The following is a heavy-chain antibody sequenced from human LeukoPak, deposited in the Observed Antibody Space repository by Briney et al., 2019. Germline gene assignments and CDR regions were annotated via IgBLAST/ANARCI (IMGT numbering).Heavy chain of an antibody. V-gene: IGHV3-7*01. D-gene: IGHD3-22*01. Sequence: PGGSLRLSCAASGFTFSSYWMGWVRQAPGKGLEWVANINQDGSEKYYVDSVKGRFTNSRDNAKNSLYLEMNSLRAEDTAIYYCARTLYYYGGSDYRSGDYWGQGTLVTVSS. CDR2: INQDGSEK. J-gene: IGHJ4*02. CDR3: ARTLYYYGGSDYRSGDY. CDR1: GFTFSSYW.